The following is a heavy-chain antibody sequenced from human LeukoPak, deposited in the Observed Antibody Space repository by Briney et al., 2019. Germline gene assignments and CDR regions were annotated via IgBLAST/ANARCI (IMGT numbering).Heavy chain of an antibody. D-gene: IGHD3-10*01. J-gene: IGHJ4*02. CDR2: ISYDGSNK. CDR3: AKGLGYYYGSGSYFDY. V-gene: IGHV3-30*04. CDR1: GFTFSSYA. Sequence: PGGSLRLSCAASGFTFSSYAMHWVRQAPGKGLEWVAVISYDGSNKYYADSVKGRFTISRDNSKNTLYLQMNSLRAEDTAVYYCAKGLGYYYGSGSYFDYWGQGTLVTVSS.